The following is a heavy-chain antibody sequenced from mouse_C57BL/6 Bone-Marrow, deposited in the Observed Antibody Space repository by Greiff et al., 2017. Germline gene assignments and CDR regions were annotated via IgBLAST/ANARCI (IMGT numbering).Heavy chain of an antibody. CDR1: GYAFSSSW. D-gene: IGHD2-5*01. V-gene: IGHV1-82*01. J-gene: IGHJ1*03. CDR3: ARRGYSTLYWYFDV. Sequence: QVQLKQSGPELVKPGASVKISCKASGYAFSSSWMNWVKQRPGKGLEWIGRIYPGDGDTNYNGKFKGKATLTADKSYSTAYMQLSSLTSEDSAVYFCARRGYSTLYWYFDVWGTGTTVTVSS. CDR2: IYPGDGDT.